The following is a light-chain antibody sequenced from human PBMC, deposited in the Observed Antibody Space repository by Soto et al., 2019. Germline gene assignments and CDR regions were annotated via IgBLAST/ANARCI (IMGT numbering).Light chain of an antibody. CDR1: SSDVGGYNY. CDR2: DVS. V-gene: IGLV2-11*01. Sequence: QSVLTQPRSVSGSPGQSVTISCTGTSSDVGGYNYVSWYQQHPGKASKLMIYDVSKRPSGVPDRFSGSKSGNTASLTISGLQAEDEADYYCCSYAGSYTYVVFGGGTKLTVL. CDR3: CSYAGSYTYVV. J-gene: IGLJ2*01.